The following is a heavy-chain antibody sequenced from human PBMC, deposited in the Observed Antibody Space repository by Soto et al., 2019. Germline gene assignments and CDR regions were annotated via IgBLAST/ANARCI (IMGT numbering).Heavy chain of an antibody. J-gene: IGHJ4*02. Sequence: QMQLVQSGPEVKKPGTSVRVSCKASGFTFTSSAMQWVRQARGQRLEWIGWIVVGSGNTNYAQKFQERVTITRDMSTSTAYMELSSLRSEDTAVYYCAAGYSSGWYKDHYFDYWGQGTLVTVSS. CDR2: IVVGSGNT. D-gene: IGHD6-19*01. V-gene: IGHV1-58*02. CDR3: AAGYSSGWYKDHYFDY. CDR1: GFTFTSSA.